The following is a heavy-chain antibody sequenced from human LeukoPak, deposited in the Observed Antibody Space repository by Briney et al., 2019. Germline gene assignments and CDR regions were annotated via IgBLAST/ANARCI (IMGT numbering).Heavy chain of an antibody. CDR1: GFTFSSYG. V-gene: IGHV3-33*06. D-gene: IGHD1-1*01. CDR2: IWYDGSNK. J-gene: IGHJ6*03. CDR3: AKVEGSPPYYYYMDV. Sequence: GGSLRLSCAASGFTFSSYGMHWVRQAPGKGLEWVAVIWYDGSNKYYADSVKGRFTISRDNSKNTLYLQMNSLRAEDTAVYYCAKVEGSPPYYYYMDVWGEGTTVTVSS.